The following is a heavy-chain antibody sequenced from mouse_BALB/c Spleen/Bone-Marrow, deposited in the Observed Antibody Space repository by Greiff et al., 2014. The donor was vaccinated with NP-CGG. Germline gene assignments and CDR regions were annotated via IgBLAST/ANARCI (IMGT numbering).Heavy chain of an antibody. CDR3: ARALTDAMDY. V-gene: IGHV1-54*01. J-gene: IGHJ4*01. D-gene: IGHD1-1*01. Sequence: VQLVESGAELVRPGTSVKVSCKGSGYAFTNYLIEWVKQRLGQGLEWIGVINSGSGGTKYNEKFKGKATLTADKSSSTHYMQLSSLTSAASSVYFCARALTDAMDYWGQGTSVTVSS. CDR1: GYAFTNYL. CDR2: INSGSGGT.